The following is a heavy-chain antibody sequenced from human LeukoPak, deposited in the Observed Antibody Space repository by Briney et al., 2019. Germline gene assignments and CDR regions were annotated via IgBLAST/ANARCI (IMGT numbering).Heavy chain of an antibody. CDR2: ISSSSSYI. CDR3: ARAPPLYCSGGSCSNYDY. V-gene: IGHV3-21*01. CDR1: GFTFSSYS. D-gene: IGHD2-15*01. J-gene: IGHJ4*02. Sequence: PGGSLRLSCAASGFTFSSYSMNWVRQAPGKGLEWVSSISSSSSYIYYADSVKGRFTISRDNAKNSLYLQMNSLRAEDTAVYYCARAPPLYCSGGSCSNYDYWGQGTLVTVSS.